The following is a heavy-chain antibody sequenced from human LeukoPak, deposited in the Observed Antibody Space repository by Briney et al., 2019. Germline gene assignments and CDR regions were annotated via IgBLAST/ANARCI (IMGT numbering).Heavy chain of an antibody. V-gene: IGHV4-34*01. J-gene: IGHJ4*02. CDR2: IYYSGST. CDR1: IDSFTNYY. CDR3: ARGSSSVVSDY. D-gene: IGHD6-6*01. Sequence: SETLSLTCAVYIDSFTNYYWNWIRQPPGKGLEWIGSIYYSGSTYYNPSLKSRVTISVDTSKNQFSLKLSSVTAADTAVYYCARGSSSVVSDYWGQGTLVTVSS.